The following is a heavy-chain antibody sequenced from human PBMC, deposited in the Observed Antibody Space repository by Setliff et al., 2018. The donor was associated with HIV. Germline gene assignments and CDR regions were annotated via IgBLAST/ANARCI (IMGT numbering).Heavy chain of an antibody. Sequence: SETLSLTCSVSGGSISSIGYYWSWIRQHPGKGLDWIGRVYYSGSTDYNPSIQSRATLSIDTSKNQFALKLTSVIAADTAIYYCARGPFVLRFLERLVYFDYWGQGKLVTVSS. J-gene: IGHJ4*02. CDR2: VYYSGST. CDR3: ARGPFVLRFLERLVYFDY. V-gene: IGHV4-31*02. D-gene: IGHD3-3*01. CDR1: GGSISSIGYY.